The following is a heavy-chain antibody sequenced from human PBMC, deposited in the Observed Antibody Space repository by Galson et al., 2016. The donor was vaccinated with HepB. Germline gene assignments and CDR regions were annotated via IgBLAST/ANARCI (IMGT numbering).Heavy chain of an antibody. J-gene: IGHJ6*02. CDR2: VNPNSGGT. CDR1: GYSFTGYY. D-gene: IGHD3-3*01. Sequence: SVKVSCKTSGYSFTGYYINWVRQAPGQGLEWMGWVNPNSGGTNYAQKFQGRVTMTRDTSHTTAHMELASLRSDDTAVYYCARETYEYWSGCHLRNMDVWGQGTTVTVSS. CDR3: ARETYEYWSGCHLRNMDV. V-gene: IGHV1-2*02.